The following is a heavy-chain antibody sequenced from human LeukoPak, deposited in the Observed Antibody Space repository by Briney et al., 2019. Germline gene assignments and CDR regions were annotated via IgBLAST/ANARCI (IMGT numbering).Heavy chain of an antibody. CDR1: GYTFSSYD. D-gene: IGHD3-22*01. CDR3: ARSGIVVFFKTNYLDDAFDI. J-gene: IGHJ3*02. V-gene: IGHV1-8*01. CDR2: MNPNSGNT. Sequence: ASVKVSCKASGYTFSSYDINWVRQATGQGLEWMGWMNPNSGNTGYAQKFQGRVNMTRNTSISTAYMELSSLRSDDTAVYYCARSGIVVFFKTNYLDDAFDIWGQGTMVTVSS.